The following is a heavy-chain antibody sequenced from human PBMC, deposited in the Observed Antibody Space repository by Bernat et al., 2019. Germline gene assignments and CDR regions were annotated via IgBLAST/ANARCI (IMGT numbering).Heavy chain of an antibody. CDR1: GFTFSSYE. J-gene: IGHJ3*02. CDR3: AGGTGGWIVLNAFDI. Sequence: EVQLVESGGGLVQPGGSLRLSCAASGFTFSSYEMNWVRQAPGKGLEWVSYISSSGSTIFYADSMKGRFTIARDNAKNWLYMQMNSLRAEDTAVYYCAGGTGGWIVLNAFDIWGQGTMVTVSS. CDR2: ISSSGSTI. D-gene: IGHD1-1*01. V-gene: IGHV3-48*03.